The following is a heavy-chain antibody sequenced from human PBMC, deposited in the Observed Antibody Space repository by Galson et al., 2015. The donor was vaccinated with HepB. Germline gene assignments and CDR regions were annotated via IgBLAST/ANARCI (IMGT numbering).Heavy chain of an antibody. J-gene: IGHJ6*02. Sequence: SLRLSCAASGFTFSSYGMHWVRQAPGKGLEWVAFIRYDGSNKYYADSVKGRFTISRDNSKNTLYLQMNSLRAEDTAVYYCAKLPVSSGGFWNDAYYYYGMDVWGQGTTVTVSS. D-gene: IGHD1-1*01. CDR3: AKLPVSSGGFWNDAYYYYGMDV. CDR2: IRYDGSNK. V-gene: IGHV3-30*02. CDR1: GFTFSSYG.